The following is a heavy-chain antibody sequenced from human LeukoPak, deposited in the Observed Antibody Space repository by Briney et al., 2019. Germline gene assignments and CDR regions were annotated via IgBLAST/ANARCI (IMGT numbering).Heavy chain of an antibody. J-gene: IGHJ4*02. V-gene: IGHV4-59*01. D-gene: IGHD6-13*01. CDR2: IYYSGST. Sequence: SETLSLTCAVYGGSFSGYYWSLIRQPPGKGLEWIGYIYYSGSTNYNPSLKSRVTISVDTSKNQFSLKLSSVTAADTAVYYCARVGGSSWRYFDYWGQGTLVTVSS. CDR3: ARVGGSSWRYFDY. CDR1: GGSFSGYY.